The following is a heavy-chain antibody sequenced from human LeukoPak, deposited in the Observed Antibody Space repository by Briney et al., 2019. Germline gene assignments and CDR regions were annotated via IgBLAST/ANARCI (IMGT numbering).Heavy chain of an antibody. CDR1: GFTFSSYE. Sequence: GGSLRLSCAASGFTFSSYEMNWVRQAPGKGLEWVSYISSSGSTIYYADSVKGRFTISRDNAKNSLYLQTNSLRAEDTAVYYCARTHSKYGMDVWGQGTTVTVSS. V-gene: IGHV3-48*03. CDR2: ISSSGSTI. J-gene: IGHJ6*02. D-gene: IGHD2-15*01. CDR3: ARTHSKYGMDV.